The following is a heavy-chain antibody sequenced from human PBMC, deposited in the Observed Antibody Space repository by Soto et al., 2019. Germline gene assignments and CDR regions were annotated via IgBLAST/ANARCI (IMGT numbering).Heavy chain of an antibody. CDR2: IYSGGST. CDR3: ARNPMYYDYIWGSYRFDWYFDL. CDR1: GFTVSSNY. Sequence: EVQLVESGGGLVQPGGSLRLSCAASGFTVSSNYMSWVRQAPGKGLEWVSVIYSGGSTYYADSVKGRFTISRDNSKNTLYLQMNSLRAEDTAVYYCARNPMYYDYIWGSYRFDWYFDLWGRGTLVTVSS. J-gene: IGHJ2*01. V-gene: IGHV3-66*01. D-gene: IGHD3-16*02.